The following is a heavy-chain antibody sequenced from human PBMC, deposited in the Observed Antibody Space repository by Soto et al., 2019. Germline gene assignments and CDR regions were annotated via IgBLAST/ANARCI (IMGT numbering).Heavy chain of an antibody. CDR1: GGTFSSYA. CDR3: ARGPYYYDSSGYYLEYFQH. V-gene: IGHV1-69*06. Sequence: SVKVSCKASGGTFSSYAISWVRQAPGQGLEWMGGIIPIFGTANYAQKFQGRVTITADKSTSTAYMELSSLRSEDTVVYYCARGPYYYDSSGYYLEYFQHWGQGTLVTVSS. D-gene: IGHD3-22*01. J-gene: IGHJ1*01. CDR2: IIPIFGTA.